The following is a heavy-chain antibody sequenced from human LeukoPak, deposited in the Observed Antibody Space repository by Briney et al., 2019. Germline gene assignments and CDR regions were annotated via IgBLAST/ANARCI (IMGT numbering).Heavy chain of an antibody. Sequence: GGSLRLSCAASGFTFGTYAMSWVRQATGKGLEWVSAISGSGGNTYYADSVKGRFTISRDNSKNTLYLHVNSLRAEDTAVYYCAKDRRGCTSTSCYYRFDYWGQGTLVTVSS. D-gene: IGHD2-2*01. CDR1: GFTFGTYA. CDR3: AKDRRGCTSTSCYYRFDY. V-gene: IGHV3-23*01. CDR2: ISGSGGNT. J-gene: IGHJ4*02.